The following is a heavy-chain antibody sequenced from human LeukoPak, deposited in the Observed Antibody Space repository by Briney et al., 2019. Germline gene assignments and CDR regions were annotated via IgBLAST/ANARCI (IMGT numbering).Heavy chain of an antibody. J-gene: IGHJ5*02. CDR3: TYGDYGNGRWFDP. CDR2: IYYSGST. D-gene: IGHD4-17*01. CDR1: GGSISSYY. V-gene: IGHV4-59*08. Sequence: SQTLSPTCPVPGGSISSYYWSWIRQPPGKGRGWIGYIYYSGSTYYNPSLKSRVTISVDTSKNQFSLKLSSVTAADTAVYYCTYGDYGNGRWFDPWGQGTLVTVSS.